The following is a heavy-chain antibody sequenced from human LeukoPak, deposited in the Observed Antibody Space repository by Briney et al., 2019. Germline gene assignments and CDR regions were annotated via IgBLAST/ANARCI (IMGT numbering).Heavy chain of an antibody. J-gene: IGHJ6*03. V-gene: IGHV4-59*01. CDR1: GGSISSYY. CDR2: IYYSGST. D-gene: IGHD6-13*01. Sequence: SETLSLTCTVSGGSISSYYWSWIRQPPGKGLEWIGYIYYSGSTNYNPSLKSRVTISVDTSKNQSSLKLSSVTAADTAVYYCASLWAAAGTWDYYYYMDVWGKGTTVTVSS. CDR3: ASLWAAAGTWDYYYYMDV.